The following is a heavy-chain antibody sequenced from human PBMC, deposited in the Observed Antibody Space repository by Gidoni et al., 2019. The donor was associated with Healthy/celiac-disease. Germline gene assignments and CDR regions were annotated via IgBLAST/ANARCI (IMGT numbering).Heavy chain of an antibody. CDR1: GFTFSNAW. V-gene: IGHV3-15*01. CDR2: IKSKTDGGTT. CDR3: TMVVTAVHHFDY. J-gene: IGHJ4*02. D-gene: IGHD2-21*02. Sequence: EVQLVESGGGLVKPGGSLRLSCAASGFTFSNAWMSWVRQAPGKGLEWVGRIKSKTDGGTTDYAAPVKGRFTISRDDSKNTLYLQMNSLKTEDTAVYYCTMVVTAVHHFDYWGQGTLVTVSS.